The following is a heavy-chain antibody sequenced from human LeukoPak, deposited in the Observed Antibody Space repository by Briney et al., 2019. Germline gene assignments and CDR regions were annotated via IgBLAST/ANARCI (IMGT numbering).Heavy chain of an antibody. Sequence: ASGKVSCKASGYTFTSYYMHWGRQAPGHGVEGRGIMNPSGGSTSYAQKFQGRVTMTRGPSTSTVYMELSRLRSEDPAVYYCVRDRATGFSKYYYYMDVWAKGTTVTISS. V-gene: IGHV1-46*01. D-gene: IGHD1-14*01. CDR3: VRDRATGFSKYYYYMDV. CDR1: GYTFTSYY. CDR2: MNPSGGST. J-gene: IGHJ6*03.